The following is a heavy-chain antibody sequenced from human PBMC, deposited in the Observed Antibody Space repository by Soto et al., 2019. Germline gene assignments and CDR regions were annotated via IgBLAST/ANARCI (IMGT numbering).Heavy chain of an antibody. CDR3: ARHGDYGDKWFDY. Sequence: SEALSLTCTVSGGSISSYYWSWIRQPPGKGLGWIGDIYYSGSTNYNPSLKSRITISVDTSKNQFSLKLSPVTAADTAVYYCARHGDYGDKWFDYWGQGTLVTVSS. D-gene: IGHD4-17*01. CDR1: GGSISSYY. V-gene: IGHV4-59*08. J-gene: IGHJ4*02. CDR2: IYYSGST.